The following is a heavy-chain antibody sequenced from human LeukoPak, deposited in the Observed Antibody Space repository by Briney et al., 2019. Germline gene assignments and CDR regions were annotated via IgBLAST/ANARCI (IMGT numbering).Heavy chain of an antibody. CDR3: ARNIVGATGGAFDI. CDR1: SGSISGSSYY. Sequence: SETLSLTCTISSGSISGSSYYWGWIRQPPGKGLEWIGSIYYSGSTYYNPSLKSRVTISVDTSKNQFSLKLSSVTAADTAVYYCARNIVGATGGAFDIWGQGTMVTVSS. J-gene: IGHJ3*02. V-gene: IGHV4-39*01. D-gene: IGHD1-26*01. CDR2: IYYSGST.